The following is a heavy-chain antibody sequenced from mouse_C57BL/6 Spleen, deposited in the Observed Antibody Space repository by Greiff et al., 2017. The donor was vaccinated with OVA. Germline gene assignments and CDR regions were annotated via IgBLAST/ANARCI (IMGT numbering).Heavy chain of an antibody. CDR1: GYTFTSYW. CDR2: LDPSDSYT. Sequence: QVQLKQSGAELVKPGASVKLSCKASGYTFTSYWMQWVKQRPGQGLEWIGELDPSDSYTNYNQKFKGKATLTVDTSSSTAYMQLSSLTSEDSAVYYCARSADYYGSSYVDYWGQGTTLTVSS. CDR3: ARSADYYGSSYVDY. J-gene: IGHJ2*01. D-gene: IGHD1-1*01. V-gene: IGHV1-50*01.